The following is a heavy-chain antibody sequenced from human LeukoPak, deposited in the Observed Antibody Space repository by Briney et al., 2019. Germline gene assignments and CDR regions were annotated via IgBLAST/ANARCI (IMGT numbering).Heavy chain of an antibody. Sequence: GGSLRLSCAASGFTFSDYWMHWVRQAPGKGLEWVSSISSSSSYIYYADSVKGRFTISRDNAKNSLYLQMNSLRAEDTAVYYCASLVSSGEMDVWGQGTTVTVSS. CDR2: ISSSSSYI. CDR1: GFTFSDYW. J-gene: IGHJ6*02. D-gene: IGHD3-3*01. V-gene: IGHV3-21*01. CDR3: ASLVSSGEMDV.